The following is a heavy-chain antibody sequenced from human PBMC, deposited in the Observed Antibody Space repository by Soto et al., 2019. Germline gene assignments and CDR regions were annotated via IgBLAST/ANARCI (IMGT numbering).Heavy chain of an antibody. V-gene: IGHV1-3*01. D-gene: IGHD6-13*01. CDR1: GYIFTSYA. CDR3: ARDPCVSSCQDY. J-gene: IGHJ4*02. CDR2: INAGNGNT. Sequence: ASVKVSCKASGYIFTSYAMHWVRQAPAQRLEWMGWINAGNGNTKYSQKFQGRVTITRDTSASTAYMELSSLRSEDTAVYYCARDPCVSSCQDYWGQGTLVTVSS.